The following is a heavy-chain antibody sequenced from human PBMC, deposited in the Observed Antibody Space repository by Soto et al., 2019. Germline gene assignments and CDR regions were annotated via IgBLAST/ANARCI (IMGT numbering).Heavy chain of an antibody. CDR2: ISYDASNK. V-gene: IGHV3-30*18. J-gene: IGHJ6*02. Sequence: QVQLVESGGGVVQPGRSLRLSCAASGFTFSSYGMHWVRQAPGKGLVWVAVISYDASNKYYADSVKGRFNMSRDNSKNTLYLQMNSLIAEDTAVYYCAKDVVVGATTGLGDYYYYYGMDVLGQGTTVTVSS. D-gene: IGHD1-26*01. CDR1: GFTFSSYG. CDR3: AKDVVVGATTGLGDYYYYYGMDV.